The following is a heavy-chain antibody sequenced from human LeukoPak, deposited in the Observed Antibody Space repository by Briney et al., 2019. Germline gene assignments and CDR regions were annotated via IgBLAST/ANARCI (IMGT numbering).Heavy chain of an antibody. CDR2: ISAYNGNT. CDR3: ARDGTDSSGYSDRDY. J-gene: IGHJ4*02. Sequence: ASVKVSCKASGYTFTSYGISWVRQAPGQGLEWMGWISAYNGNTNYAQKLQGRVTMTTDTSTSTAYVELRSLRSDDTAVYYCARDGTDSSGYSDRDYWGQGTLVTVSS. D-gene: IGHD3-22*01. CDR1: GYTFTSYG. V-gene: IGHV1-18*01.